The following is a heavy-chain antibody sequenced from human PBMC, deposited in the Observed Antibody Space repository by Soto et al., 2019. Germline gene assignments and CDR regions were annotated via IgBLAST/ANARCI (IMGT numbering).Heavy chain of an antibody. V-gene: IGHV3-23*01. CDR3: AKVLDASMVVNGYLY. J-gene: IGHJ4*02. CDR2: IGGSGDST. D-gene: IGHD5-18*01. Sequence: VGSLRLSCAAPGFTFSSYAMSWVRQAPGKGLEWVSAIGGSGDSTYYADSVKGRLTISRDNSKNTLYLQVNSLRAEDTAVYYCAKVLDASMVVNGYLYWGQGTLVTVSS. CDR1: GFTFSSYA.